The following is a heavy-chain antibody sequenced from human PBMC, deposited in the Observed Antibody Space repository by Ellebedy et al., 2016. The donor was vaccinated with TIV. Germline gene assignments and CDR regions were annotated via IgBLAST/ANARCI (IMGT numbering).Heavy chain of an antibody. CDR2: IFYSGTT. V-gene: IGHV4-31*03. CDR3: ARDEYCGEDCRMGGWFDP. J-gene: IGHJ5*02. Sequence: MPSETLSLTCTVSGGSIRSGNYYWSWIRQQPGKGLECIGYIFYSGTTFYNPSLKSRVTISVDTSKNQFSLKLASVTAADTAVHYCARDEYCGEDCRMGGWFDPWGQGTLVTVSS. CDR1: GGSIRSGNYY. D-gene: IGHD2-21*02.